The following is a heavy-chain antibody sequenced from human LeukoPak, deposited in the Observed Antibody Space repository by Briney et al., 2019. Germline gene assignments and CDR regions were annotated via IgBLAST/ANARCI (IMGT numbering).Heavy chain of an antibody. V-gene: IGHV4-30-2*01. CDR1: GASISSGGYY. CDR3: ARDDY. J-gene: IGHJ4*02. CDR2: IYESGST. Sequence: PSETLSLTCTVSGASISSGGYYWTWIRQPPGKGLEWIGYIYESGSTYYNPSLKSRVTISMDRSKNQFSLKLSFVTAADTAVYYCARDDYWGRGTLVTVSS.